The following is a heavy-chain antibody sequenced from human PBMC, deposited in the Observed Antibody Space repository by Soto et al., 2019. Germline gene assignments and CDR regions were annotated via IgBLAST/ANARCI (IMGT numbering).Heavy chain of an antibody. V-gene: IGHV3-74*01. D-gene: IGHD1-7*01. Sequence: GGSLRLSCAASGFTFTNYRIHWVRQAPGKGLVWVARINSDGTRINYADSVKGRFTISRDNAKNTVFLQMNSLRDEDSAVYFCARAGDWNYVQDFWGQGXLVTVSS. J-gene: IGHJ4*02. CDR2: INSDGTRI. CDR1: GFTFTNYR. CDR3: ARAGDWNYVQDF.